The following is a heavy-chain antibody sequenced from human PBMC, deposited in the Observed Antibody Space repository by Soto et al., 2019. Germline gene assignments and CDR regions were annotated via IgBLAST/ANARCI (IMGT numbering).Heavy chain of an antibody. Sequence: XETLSLTCTVAGCSISYYWSWIRQPAGKGLEWIGRIYTSGSTNYNPSLKSRVTMSIDTSKNQFSLKLTSVTAADTAVYFCARGIVDFWSGRHYFDYWGQGPLVTVS. CDR3: ARGIVDFWSGRHYFDY. V-gene: IGHV4-4*07. D-gene: IGHD3-3*01. CDR1: GCSISYY. J-gene: IGHJ4*02. CDR2: IYTSGST.